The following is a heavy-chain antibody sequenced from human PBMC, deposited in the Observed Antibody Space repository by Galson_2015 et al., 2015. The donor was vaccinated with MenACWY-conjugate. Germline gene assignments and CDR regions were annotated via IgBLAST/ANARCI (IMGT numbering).Heavy chain of an antibody. V-gene: IGHV3-7*03. CDR3: ARGFSSPAY. D-gene: IGHD2-2*01. CDR2: IKQDGTEI. J-gene: IGHJ4*02. Sequence: SLRLSCAASGFTFSSYWMSWVRQAPGKGLEWVADIKQDGTEISYLDSMKGRFTISRDNAKNSLYLQLNSLRGEDPAMYYCARGFSSPAYWGQGTLVTVSS. CDR1: GFTFSSYW.